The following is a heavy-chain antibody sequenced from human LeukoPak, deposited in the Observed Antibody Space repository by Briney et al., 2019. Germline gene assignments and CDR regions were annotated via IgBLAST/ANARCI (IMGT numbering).Heavy chain of an antibody. CDR2: INLDGTEE. V-gene: IGHV3-7*01. D-gene: IGHD3/OR15-3a*01. CDR3: ASGRHDFLH. Sequence: PGGSLRLSCAASGFVFSTYWMTWVRQVPGKGLEWVANINLDGTEEHYVDSSLKGRFTISRDNAKDSLYLQMTSLRVEDTAVYYCASGRHDFLHWGQGTLVTVSS. J-gene: IGHJ4*02. CDR1: GFVFSTYW.